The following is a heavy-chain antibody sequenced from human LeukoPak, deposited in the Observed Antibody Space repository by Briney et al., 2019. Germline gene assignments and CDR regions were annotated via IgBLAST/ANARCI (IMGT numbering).Heavy chain of an antibody. J-gene: IGHJ4*02. V-gene: IGHV3-74*01. D-gene: IGHD3-3*01. Sequence: PGGSLRLSCAASGFTFSNSWMNWVRQAPGKGLVWVSRINTDGSITSYADSVKGRFTISRDNAKNSLYLQMYSLRAEDTAVYYCARGIDEWLYLNYWGQGALVTVSS. CDR2: INTDGSIT. CDR1: GFTFSNSW. CDR3: ARGIDEWLYLNY.